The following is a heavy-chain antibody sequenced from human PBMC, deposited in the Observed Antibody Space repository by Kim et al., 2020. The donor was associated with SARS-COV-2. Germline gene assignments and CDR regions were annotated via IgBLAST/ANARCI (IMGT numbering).Heavy chain of an antibody. CDR1: GGSISSYY. Sequence: SETLSLTCTVSGGSISSYYWSWIRQPPGKGLEWIGYIYYSGSTNYNPSLKSRVTISVDTSKNQFSLKLSSVTAADTAVYYCARLPYCSGGSCYFSSWGQGTLVTVSS. CDR2: IYYSGST. D-gene: IGHD2-15*01. V-gene: IGHV4-59*08. CDR3: ARLPYCSGGSCYFSS. J-gene: IGHJ5*02.